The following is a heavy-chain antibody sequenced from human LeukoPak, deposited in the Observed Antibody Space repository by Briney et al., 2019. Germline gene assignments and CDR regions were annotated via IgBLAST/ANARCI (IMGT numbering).Heavy chain of an antibody. J-gene: IGHJ4*02. D-gene: IGHD4-17*01. CDR2: ISGSGGST. CDR1: GLTFSNYA. Sequence: PGGSLRLSCAASGLTFSNYAMSWIRQAPGKGLEWVSVISGSGGSTYYADSVKGRFTISRDNSKNTLYLQMNSLRAEDTAVYYCAKSVESAVTTNPYFDYWGQGTLVTVSS. CDR3: AKSVESAVTTNPYFDY. V-gene: IGHV3-23*01.